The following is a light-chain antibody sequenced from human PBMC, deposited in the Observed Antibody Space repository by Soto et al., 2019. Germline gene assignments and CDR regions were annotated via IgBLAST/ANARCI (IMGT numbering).Light chain of an antibody. CDR2: GAS. CDR3: QQYGSTPWT. Sequence: EIVLTQSPGTLSLSPGGRATLSCRASQSVSRNYVAWYQQKPGQSPRLLIYGASNRASGIPDRFSGSASGADFTLSIARLEPEDFAMYYCQQYGSTPWTFGQGTKVDIK. CDR1: QSVSRNY. V-gene: IGKV3-20*01. J-gene: IGKJ1*01.